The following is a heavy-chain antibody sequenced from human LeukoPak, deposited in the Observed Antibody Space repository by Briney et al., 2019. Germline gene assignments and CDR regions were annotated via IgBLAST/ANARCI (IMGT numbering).Heavy chain of an antibody. Sequence: GGSLRLSCAAPGFTFSSYAMHWVRQAPGKGLEWVAVISYDGSNEYYADSVKGRFTISRDNSKNTLYLQMNSLRAEDTAVYYCARDFSYYGSGSYYINWGQGTLVTVSS. D-gene: IGHD3-10*01. V-gene: IGHV3-30-3*01. CDR2: ISYDGSNE. CDR3: ARDFSYYGSGSYYIN. J-gene: IGHJ4*02. CDR1: GFTFSSYA.